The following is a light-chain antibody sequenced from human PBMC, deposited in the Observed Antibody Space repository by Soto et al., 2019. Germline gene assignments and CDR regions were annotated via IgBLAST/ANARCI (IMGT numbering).Light chain of an antibody. Sequence: EKVMSQSPATQSVYPGERVTLPCRASQSVRSNLAWYQQKPGQAPRILIYGASIRATGIPDRFSGSGSGTDCTLTISSLEPEDVTVDFCQQPGSLPWTFGQGTKVDI. CDR1: QSVRSN. J-gene: IGKJ1*01. V-gene: IGKV3D-15*02. CDR3: QQPGSLPWT. CDR2: GAS.